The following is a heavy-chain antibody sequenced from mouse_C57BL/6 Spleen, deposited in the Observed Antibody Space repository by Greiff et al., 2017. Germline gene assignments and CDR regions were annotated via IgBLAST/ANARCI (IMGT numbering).Heavy chain of an antibody. CDR1: GFTFSDYG. Sequence: EVMLVESGGGLVKPGGSLKLSCAASGFTFSDYGMHWVRQAPEKGLEWVAYISSGSSTIYYAATVKGRFTISRDNAKNTLFLQMTSLRSEETAMYYCARERWAMDYWGQGTSVTVSS. CDR3: ARERWAMDY. J-gene: IGHJ4*01. CDR2: ISSGSSTI. D-gene: IGHD2-3*01. V-gene: IGHV5-17*01.